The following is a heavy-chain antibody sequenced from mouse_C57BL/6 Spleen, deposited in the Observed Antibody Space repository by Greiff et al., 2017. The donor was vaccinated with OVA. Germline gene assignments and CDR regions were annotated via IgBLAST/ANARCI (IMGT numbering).Heavy chain of an antibody. CDR2: IYPGSGST. Sequence: QVQLQQSGAELVKPGASVKMSCKASGYTFTSYWITWVKQRPGQGLEWIGDIYPGSGSTNYNEKFKSKATLTVDTSSSTAYMQLSSLTSEDSAVYYCARGNPYYSNYYYFDYWGQGTTLTVSS. J-gene: IGHJ2*01. V-gene: IGHV1-55*01. CDR3: ARGNPYYSNYYYFDY. CDR1: GYTFTSYW. D-gene: IGHD2-5*01.